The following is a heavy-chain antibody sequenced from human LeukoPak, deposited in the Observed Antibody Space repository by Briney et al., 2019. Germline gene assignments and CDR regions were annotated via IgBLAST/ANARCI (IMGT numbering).Heavy chain of an antibody. CDR2: IYTSGST. CDR1: GGSISSSY. CDR3: ARWSGSHRGLDY. D-gene: IGHD1-26*01. Sequence: SETLSLTCTVSGGSISSSYWSWIRQPPGKGLEWIGYIYTSGSTNYNPSLKSRVTISVDTSKNQFSLKLSSVTAADTAVYYCARWSGSHRGLDYWGQGTLVTVSS. J-gene: IGHJ4*02. V-gene: IGHV4-4*09.